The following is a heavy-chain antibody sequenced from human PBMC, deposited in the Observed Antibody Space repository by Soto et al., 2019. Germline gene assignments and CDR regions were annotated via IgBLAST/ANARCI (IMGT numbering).Heavy chain of an antibody. V-gene: IGHV1-46*01. D-gene: IGHD3-3*01. J-gene: IGHJ6*02. CDR2: INPSGGST. Sequence: QVQLVQSGAEVKKPGASVKVSCKASGYTFTSYYMHWVRQAPGQGLEWMGIINPSGGSTSYAQKFQGRVTMTRDTSTSTVYMELSSLRSEDTAVYYCARGAYDFWSGYYFQDNYYYGMDVWGQGTTVTVSS. CDR1: GYTFTSYY. CDR3: ARGAYDFWSGYYFQDNYYYGMDV.